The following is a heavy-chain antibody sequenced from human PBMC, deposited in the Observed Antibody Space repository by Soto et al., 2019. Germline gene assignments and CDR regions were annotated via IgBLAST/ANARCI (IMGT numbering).Heavy chain of an antibody. J-gene: IGHJ4*02. V-gene: IGHV4-59*01. CDR1: GGSISSYY. Sequence: SETLSLTCTVSGGSISSYYWSWIRQPPGKGLEWIGYIYYSGSTNYNPSLKSRVTISVDTSKNQFSLKLSSVTAADTAVYYCARNYYDSSGPFDYWGQGTLVTVSS. D-gene: IGHD3-22*01. CDR3: ARNYYDSSGPFDY. CDR2: IYYSGST.